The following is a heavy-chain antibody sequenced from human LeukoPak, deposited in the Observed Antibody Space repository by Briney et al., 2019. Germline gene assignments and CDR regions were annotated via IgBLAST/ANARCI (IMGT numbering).Heavy chain of an antibody. CDR3: VRDVFSSAAGTSFDY. Sequence: NPGGSLRLSCAASGFTLSGYGLSWVRQAPGKGREWVSSIRSSANYMYYADSVRGRFTISRDNGKNSLYVQMNSLRAEDTAVYYCVRDVFSSAAGTSFDYWGQGTLVTVSS. V-gene: IGHV3-21*01. CDR2: IRSSANYM. J-gene: IGHJ4*02. CDR1: GFTLSGYG. D-gene: IGHD6-13*01.